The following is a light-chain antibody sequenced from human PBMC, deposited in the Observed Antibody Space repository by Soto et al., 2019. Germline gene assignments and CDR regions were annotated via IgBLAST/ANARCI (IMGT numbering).Light chain of an antibody. CDR3: CSYAGSSTVV. CDR2: EGS. V-gene: IGLV2-23*01. J-gene: IGLJ2*01. Sequence: QSALTQPASVSGSPGQSITISCTGTSSDVGSYNLVSWYRQHPGKAPKLMIYEGSKRPSGVSNRFSGSKPGNTASLTISGLQAEDEADYYCCSYAGSSTVVFGGGTKVTVL. CDR1: SSDVGSYNL.